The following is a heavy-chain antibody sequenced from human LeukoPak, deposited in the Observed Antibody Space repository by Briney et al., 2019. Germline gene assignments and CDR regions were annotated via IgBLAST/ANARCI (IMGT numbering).Heavy chain of an antibody. CDR1: GYTFTSYD. CDR2: MNPNSGNT. V-gene: IGHV1-8*03. D-gene: IGHD1-26*01. CDR3: ARFESGSYHRENDY. Sequence: ASVKVSCKASGYTFTSYDINWVRQATGQGLEWMGRMNPNSGNTGYAQKFQGRVTITRNTSISTAYMELSSLRSEDTAVYYCARFESGSYHRENDYWGQGTLVTVSS. J-gene: IGHJ4*02.